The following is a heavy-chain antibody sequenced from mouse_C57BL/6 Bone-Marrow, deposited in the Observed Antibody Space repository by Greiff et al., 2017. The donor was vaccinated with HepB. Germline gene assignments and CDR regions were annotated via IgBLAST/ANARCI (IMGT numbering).Heavy chain of an antibody. CDR3: TRGTYLIWLRRRRTGYFDN. V-gene: IGHV1-4*01. Sequence: QVQLQQSGAELARPGASVKMSCKASGYTFTSYTMHWVKQRPGQGLEWIGYINPSSGYTKYNQKFKDKATLTADKSSSTAYLQLSSLTSEDSAVYYCTRGTYLIWLRRRRTGYFDNWGQGTTLTVSS. CDR1: GYTFTSYT. J-gene: IGHJ2*01. D-gene: IGHD2-2*01. CDR2: INPSSGYT.